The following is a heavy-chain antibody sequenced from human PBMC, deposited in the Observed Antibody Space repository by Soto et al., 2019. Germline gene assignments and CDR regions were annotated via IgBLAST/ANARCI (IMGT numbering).Heavy chain of an antibody. V-gene: IGHV1-46*01. J-gene: IGHJ4*02. Sequence: ASVKVSCKTSGYTFSSYYMHWVRQAPGQGLEWMGIINPSGGRTSYAQKFHGRVTMTSDTSTSTGYMELSSLRSEDTAVYYCARGVDSSGYYLRWGQGTLVTVS. CDR2: INPSGGRT. D-gene: IGHD3-22*01. CDR1: GYTFSSYY. CDR3: ARGVDSSGYYLR.